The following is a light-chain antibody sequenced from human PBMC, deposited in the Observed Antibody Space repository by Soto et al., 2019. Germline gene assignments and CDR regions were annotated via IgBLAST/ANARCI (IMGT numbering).Light chain of an antibody. V-gene: IGLV2-23*01. CDR1: SSDVGSYNL. J-gene: IGLJ1*01. Sequence: QSVLTQPASVSGSPGQSITISCTGTSSDVGSYNLVSWYQQHPGKAPKLMIYEGSKRPSGVSNRFSGSKSGNTASLTISGIQAEEQAHYYCCSYAGSRTLYVFGTGTKVTV. CDR3: CSYAGSRTLYV. CDR2: EGS.